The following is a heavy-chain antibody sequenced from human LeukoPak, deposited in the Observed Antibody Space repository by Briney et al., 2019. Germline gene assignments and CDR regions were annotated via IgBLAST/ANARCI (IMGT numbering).Heavy chain of an antibody. J-gene: IGHJ5*02. CDR2: IYAGDSDT. V-gene: IGHV5-51*01. CDR3: ARAFEPGVWSGNLNWFDP. D-gene: IGHD3-3*01. Sequence: GESLKISCKGSGYSLSSYWIGWVRQMPGKGLEWMGIIYAGDSDTRYSPSFQGQVTISADKSISTAYLQWSSLKASDSAMYYCARAFEPGVWSGNLNWFDPWGQGTLVTVSS. CDR1: GYSLSSYW.